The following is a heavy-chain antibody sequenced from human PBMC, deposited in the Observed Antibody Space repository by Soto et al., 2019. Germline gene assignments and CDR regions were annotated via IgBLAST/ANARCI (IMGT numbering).Heavy chain of an antibody. V-gene: IGHV3-48*02. Sequence: GGSLRLSCAASGFTFSSYSMNWVRQAPGKGLEWVSYISSSSSTIYYADSVKGRFTISRDNAKNSLYLQMNSLRDEDTAVYYCARGSAISGSYYYFDYWGQGTLVTVSS. J-gene: IGHJ4*02. D-gene: IGHD1-26*01. CDR3: ARGSAISGSYYYFDY. CDR2: ISSSSSTI. CDR1: GFTFSSYS.